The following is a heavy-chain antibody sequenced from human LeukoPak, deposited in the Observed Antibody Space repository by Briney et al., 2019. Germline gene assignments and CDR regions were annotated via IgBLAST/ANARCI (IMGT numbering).Heavy chain of an antibody. J-gene: IGHJ4*02. V-gene: IGHV3-30*18. CDR1: GFTFTTSG. CDR3: MKDRSGANSGNDY. Sequence: GGSLRLSCAASGFTFTTSGMHWVRQAPGKGLEWVAFISYDGRNEFYADSVKGRFTISRDNSKNTLYLQMNSLTAEDTAVYYCMKDRSGANSGNDYWGQGTLVTVSS. D-gene: IGHD4-23*01. CDR2: ISYDGRNE.